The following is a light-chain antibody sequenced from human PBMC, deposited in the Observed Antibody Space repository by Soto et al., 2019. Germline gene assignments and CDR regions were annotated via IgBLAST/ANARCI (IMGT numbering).Light chain of an antibody. J-gene: IGLJ1*01. CDR3: QSYDSSLRGV. V-gene: IGLV1-40*01. CDR1: NSDIGAGYD. CDR2: ANN. Sequence: QSVLTQPPSVSGAPGQRVTISCTGSNSDIGAGYDVHWYQQLPGTAPKLVIYANNNRPSGVPDRFSASKSGTSASLAITGHQADDEADYYCQSYDSSLRGVFGTGTKLTVL.